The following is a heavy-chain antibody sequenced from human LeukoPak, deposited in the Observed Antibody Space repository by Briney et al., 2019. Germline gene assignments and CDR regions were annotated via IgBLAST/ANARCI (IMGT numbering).Heavy chain of an antibody. CDR2: ISFDGSHK. J-gene: IGHJ4*02. CDR3: AKGKDRGCSGGTCYREYYFDS. Sequence: GESLRLSCAASGFTFSNFAMHWVRQAPGKGLEWVAAISFDGSHKYYADSVKGRFTISRENSQNTLYLQMNSLRAEDTAIYFCAKGKDRGCSGGTCYREYYFDSWGQGTLVTVSS. CDR1: GFTFSNFA. D-gene: IGHD2-15*01. V-gene: IGHV3-30*04.